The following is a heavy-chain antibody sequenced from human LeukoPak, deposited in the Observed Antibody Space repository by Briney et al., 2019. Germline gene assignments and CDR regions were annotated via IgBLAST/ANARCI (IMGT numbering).Heavy chain of an antibody. D-gene: IGHD2-15*01. Sequence: PSETLSLTCTVSDGSINSYFWSWIRQPAGKGLEYIGRIYASGSTNYNPSLKSRVTMSVDTSKNQFSLKLTSVTAADTAVYYCARLLVVESRFDPWRQGTLVTVSS. CDR3: ARLLVVESRFDP. CDR2: IYASGST. J-gene: IGHJ5*02. V-gene: IGHV4-4*07. CDR1: DGSINSYF.